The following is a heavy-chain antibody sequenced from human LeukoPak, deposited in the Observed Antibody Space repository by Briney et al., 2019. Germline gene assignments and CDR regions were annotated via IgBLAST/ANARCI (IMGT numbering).Heavy chain of an antibody. CDR3: AKVMLYSRTTVTTYAFDI. D-gene: IGHD4-17*01. CDR1: GFTFSTYE. J-gene: IGHJ3*02. Sequence: PGGSLRLSCAASGFTFSTYEINWVRQAPGKGLEWLSHISTSGSSIHYADSVKGRFTISRDNSKNTLYLQMNSLRAEDTAVYYCAKVMLYSRTTVTTYAFDIWGQGTMVTVSS. CDR2: ISTSGSSI. V-gene: IGHV3-48*03.